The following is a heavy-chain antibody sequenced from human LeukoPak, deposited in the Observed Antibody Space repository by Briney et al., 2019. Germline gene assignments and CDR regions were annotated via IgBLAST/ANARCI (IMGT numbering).Heavy chain of an antibody. V-gene: IGHV1-69*05. CDR2: IIPIFGTA. J-gene: IGHJ5*02. Sequence: GASVKVSCKASGGTFSSYAISWVRQAPGQGLEWMGGIIPIFGTANYAQKFQGRVTITTDESTSTAYMELSSLRSEDTAVYYCATLLWFGDPRSDPWGQGTLVTVSS. CDR1: GGTFSSYA. D-gene: IGHD3-10*01. CDR3: ATLLWFGDPRSDP.